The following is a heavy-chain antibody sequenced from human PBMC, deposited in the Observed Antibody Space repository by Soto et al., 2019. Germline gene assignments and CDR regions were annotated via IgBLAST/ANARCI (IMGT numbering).Heavy chain of an antibody. J-gene: IGHJ4*02. CDR2: IWYDGSQK. CDR1: GFTVSSNF. D-gene: IGHD2-15*01. CDR3: AREWVVTGSRTYFDY. V-gene: IGHV3-33*08. Sequence: GGSLRLSCAASGFTVSSNFMHWVRQAPGKGLEWVAVIWYDGSQKYYADFVKGRFTISRDNSKNTLLLQMNSLGAEDTAIYYCAREWVVTGSRTYFDYWGQGTQVTVSS.